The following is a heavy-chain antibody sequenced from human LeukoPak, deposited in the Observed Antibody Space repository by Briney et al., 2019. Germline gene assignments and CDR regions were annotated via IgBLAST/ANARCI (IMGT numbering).Heavy chain of an antibody. V-gene: IGHV3-7*03. D-gene: IGHD6-19*01. CDR2: IKQDGSEK. CDR1: GFTFSSSW. CDR3: AKEPYIAVAGGYFQH. Sequence: GGSLRLSCAASGFTFSSSWMSWVRQAPGKGLEWVANIKQDGSEKYYVGSVKGRFTISRDNSKNTLYLQMNSLRAEDTAVYYCAKEPYIAVAGGYFQHWGQGTLVTVSS. J-gene: IGHJ1*01.